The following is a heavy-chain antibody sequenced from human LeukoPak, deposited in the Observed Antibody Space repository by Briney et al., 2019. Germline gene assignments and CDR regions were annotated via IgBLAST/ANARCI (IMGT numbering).Heavy chain of an antibody. CDR2: IRFDGNDK. J-gene: IGHJ4*02. CDR1: GFTFNYYG. D-gene: IGHD5-18*01. Sequence: PGGSLRLSCAASGFTFNYYGMHWVRQAPGKGLEWVAFIRFDGNDKFYANSVKGRFTISKDTSRNTLYLQMNSLRAEDTAVYYCARTSLRGYSYSPRFDYWGQGTLVTVSS. V-gene: IGHV3-30*02. CDR3: ARTSLRGYSYSPRFDY.